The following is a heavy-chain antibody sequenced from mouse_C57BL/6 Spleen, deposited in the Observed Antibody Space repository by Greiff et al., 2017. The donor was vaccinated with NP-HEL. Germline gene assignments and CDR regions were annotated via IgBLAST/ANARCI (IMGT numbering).Heavy chain of an antibody. D-gene: IGHD2-3*01. CDR3: ARSEGGYYSYAMDY. Sequence: VQLQQPGAELVRPGSSVKLSCKASGYTFTSYWMHWVKQRPIQGLEWIGNIDPSDSDTHYNQKFKDKATLTVAKSSSTAYMQLSSLTSEDSAVYYCARSEGGYYSYAMDYWGQGSSVTVSS. V-gene: IGHV1-52*01. CDR1: GYTFTSYW. CDR2: IDPSDSDT. J-gene: IGHJ4*01.